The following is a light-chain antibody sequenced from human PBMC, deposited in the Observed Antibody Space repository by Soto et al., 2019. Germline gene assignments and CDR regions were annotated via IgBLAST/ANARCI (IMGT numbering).Light chain of an antibody. CDR1: HNIDTY. Sequence: IQVTQSPSSLSASVGDRVTITCRASHNIDTYLNWYQQKPGKAPKLLIYDASNLETGVPSRFSGSGFETDFTFTINNLQPEDIATYYCQQYDNLPFTFGGGTKVDIK. CDR3: QQYDNLPFT. V-gene: IGKV1-33*01. CDR2: DAS. J-gene: IGKJ4*01.